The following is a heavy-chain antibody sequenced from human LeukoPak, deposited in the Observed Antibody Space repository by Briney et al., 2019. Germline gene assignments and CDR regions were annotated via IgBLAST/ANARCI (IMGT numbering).Heavy chain of an antibody. CDR2: ISSDGSST. J-gene: IGHJ4*02. Sequence: QPGGSLRLSCAASGFTFSSYWMHWVRQAPGKGLVWVSRISSDGSSTSYADSVKGRFTISRDNAKNTLYLQMNSLRAEDTAVYYCARTYGLITYYFDYWGQGTLVTVSS. D-gene: IGHD3-16*01. V-gene: IGHV3-74*01. CDR1: GFTFSSYW. CDR3: ARTYGLITYYFDY.